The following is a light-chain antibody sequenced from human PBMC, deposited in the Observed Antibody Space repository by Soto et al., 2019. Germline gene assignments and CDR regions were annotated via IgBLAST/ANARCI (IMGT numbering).Light chain of an antibody. Sequence: QSALTQPASVSGSPGQSITISCTGISADVGTSNFVSWYQHHPGKAPRLIIYDVTDRPSGVSNRFSGSKSGDTASLTISGLQAEEEADYYCNSYRRGPLYVFGTGTKLTVL. J-gene: IGLJ1*01. V-gene: IGLV2-14*03. CDR2: DVT. CDR3: NSYRRGPLYV. CDR1: SADVGTSNF.